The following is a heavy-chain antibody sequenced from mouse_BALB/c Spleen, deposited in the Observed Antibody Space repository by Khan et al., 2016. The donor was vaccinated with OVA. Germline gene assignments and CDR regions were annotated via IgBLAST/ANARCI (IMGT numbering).Heavy chain of an antibody. Sequence: VQLQQSGPELVKPGASVKMSCKASGYTFTYYVITWVKQRTGQGLEWIGVIYPGSDNAYYNERFKGKATLTADKSSNTTHMQLSSLTSEDSAVDVCARGDGDYVYFDYWGQGTTLTVSS. D-gene: IGHD2-13*01. CDR3: ARGDGDYVYFDY. CDR2: IYPGSDNA. CDR1: GYTFTYYV. J-gene: IGHJ2*01. V-gene: IGHV1-81*01.